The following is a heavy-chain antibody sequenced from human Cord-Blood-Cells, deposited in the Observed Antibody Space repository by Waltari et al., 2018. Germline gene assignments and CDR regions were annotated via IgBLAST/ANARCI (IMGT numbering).Heavy chain of an antibody. D-gene: IGHD1-26*01. V-gene: IGHV1-69*06. CDR1: GGTFISYA. CDR3: AIDPYSGSYYSH. CDR2: IIPIFGTA. J-gene: IGHJ4*02. Sequence: QVQLVQSGAEVKKPGSSVKVSCKASGGTFISYAISWVRQALGQGLGWRGGIIPIFGTANYAQKFQGRVTITADKATSTAYMELSSLRSEDTAVYYCAIDPYSGSYYSHWGQGTLVTVSS.